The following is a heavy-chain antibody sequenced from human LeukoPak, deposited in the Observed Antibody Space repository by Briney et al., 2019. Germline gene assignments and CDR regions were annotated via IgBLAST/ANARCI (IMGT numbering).Heavy chain of an antibody. CDR3: ARWGSGWYYFDY. Sequence: SEILSLTCTVSGYSISSGYYWGWIRQPPGKGLEWIGSIYHSGSTYYNPSLKSRVTISVDTSKNQFSLKLSSVTAADTAVYYCARWGSGWYYFDYWGQGTLVTVSS. D-gene: IGHD6-19*01. J-gene: IGHJ4*02. CDR2: IYHSGST. V-gene: IGHV4-38-2*02. CDR1: GYSISSGYY.